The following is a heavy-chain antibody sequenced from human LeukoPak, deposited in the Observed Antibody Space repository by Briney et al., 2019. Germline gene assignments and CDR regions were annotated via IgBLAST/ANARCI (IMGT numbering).Heavy chain of an antibody. CDR1: GGSFSGYY. CDR2: INHSGST. V-gene: IGHV4-34*01. CDR3: ARDGTPSRRDGYSTDY. D-gene: IGHD5-24*01. Sequence: PSETLSLTCAVYGGSFSGYYWSWIRQPPGKGLEWIGEINHSGSTNYNPSLKSRVTISVDTSKNQFSLKLSSVTAADTAVYYCARDGTPSRRDGYSTDYWGQGALVTVSS. J-gene: IGHJ4*02.